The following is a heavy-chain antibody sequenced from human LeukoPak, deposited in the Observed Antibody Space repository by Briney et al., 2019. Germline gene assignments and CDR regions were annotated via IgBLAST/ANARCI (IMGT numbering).Heavy chain of an antibody. CDR3: AKINNNDDY. CDR1: GFTFSSYG. J-gene: IGHJ4*02. CDR2: IWYDGSNK. D-gene: IGHD1/OR15-1a*01. Sequence: GGSLRLSCAASGFTFSSYGMHWVRQAPGRGLEWVAVIWYDGSNKYYADSVKGRFTISRDNSKNTLYLQMNSLRGEDSALYYCAKINNNDDYWGQGTLVTVSS. V-gene: IGHV3-30*02.